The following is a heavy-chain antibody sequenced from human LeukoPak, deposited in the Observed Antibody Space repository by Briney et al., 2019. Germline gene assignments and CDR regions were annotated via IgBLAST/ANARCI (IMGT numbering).Heavy chain of an antibody. CDR3: TKSIAVIGVVIG. J-gene: IGHJ4*02. CDR1: GFTFSSYA. D-gene: IGHD3-3*01. Sequence: GGSLRFSSAASGFTFSSYAMSWVRQAPGKGLEGFSAISGGGGSTDYADSVRGRLTISRDNSKNTLYLQMNSLRAEDTSVYYSTKSIAVIGVVIGWGQGTLVTVSS. V-gene: IGHV3-23*01. CDR2: ISGGGGST.